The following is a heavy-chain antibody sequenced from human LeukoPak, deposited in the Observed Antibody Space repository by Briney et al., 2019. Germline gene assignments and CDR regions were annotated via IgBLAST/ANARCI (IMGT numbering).Heavy chain of an antibody. CDR1: GGSISSGNYY. CDR2: VHSSGNT. CDR3: ARPTYYYDSSGYSENAFDI. Sequence: SQTLSLTCTVSGGSISSGNYYWSWIRQPAGKELEWLGRVHSSGNTNYNPSLKSRVTISVDTSKNQFSLRLRSVTAADTAVYYCARPTYYYDSSGYSENAFDIWGQGTMVTVSS. J-gene: IGHJ3*02. V-gene: IGHV4-61*02. D-gene: IGHD3-22*01.